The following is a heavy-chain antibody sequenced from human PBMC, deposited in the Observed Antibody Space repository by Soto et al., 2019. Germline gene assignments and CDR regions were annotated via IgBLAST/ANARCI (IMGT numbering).Heavy chain of an antibody. CDR3: ARDLAKGGGSAGFDY. D-gene: IGHD1-26*01. V-gene: IGHV1-2*02. Sequence: QVQLVQSGAEVKKPGASVNVSCKASGYTFTVYYIHWVRQAPGQGLEWMGGINPKSGGTMYPQKFQGRVTMTWDTSISTAYMALTRLRSDDTAVYYCARDLAKGGGSAGFDYWGQGTLVTVSS. J-gene: IGHJ4*02. CDR2: INPKSGGT. CDR1: GYTFTVYY.